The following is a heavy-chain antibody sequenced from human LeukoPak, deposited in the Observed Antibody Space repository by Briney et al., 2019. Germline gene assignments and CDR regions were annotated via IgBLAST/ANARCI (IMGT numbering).Heavy chain of an antibody. CDR3: ARERAGYCSGGSCLNWFDP. V-gene: IGHV4-30-2*01. CDR1: GGSISSGGYS. J-gene: IGHJ5*02. Sequence: TSQTLSFTCAVSGGSISSGGYSWSWIRQPPGKGLEWIGYIYHSGSTYYNPSLKSRVTISVDRSKNQFSLKLSSVTAADTAVYYCARERAGYCSGGSCLNWFDPWGQGTLVTVSS. D-gene: IGHD2-15*01. CDR2: IYHSGST.